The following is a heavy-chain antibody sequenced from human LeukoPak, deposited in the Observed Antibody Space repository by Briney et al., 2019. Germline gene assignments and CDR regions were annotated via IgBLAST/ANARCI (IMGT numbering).Heavy chain of an antibody. Sequence: GGSLRLSCAASGFTFSSYGMHWVRQAPGKGLEWVAFIRYGSNKYYADSVKGRFTISRDNSKNTLYLQINSLRPEDTAVYYCTRDLSGHYSIDYWGQGTLVTVSS. CDR1: GFTFSSYG. CDR3: TRDLSGHYSIDY. D-gene: IGHD3-22*01. J-gene: IGHJ4*02. V-gene: IGHV3-30*02. CDR2: IRYGSNK.